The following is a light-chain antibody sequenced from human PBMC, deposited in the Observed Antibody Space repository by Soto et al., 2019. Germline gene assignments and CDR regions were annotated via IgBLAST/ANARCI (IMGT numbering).Light chain of an antibody. Sequence: QSALTQPPSASGSPGQSVTISCTGTSSDVGYDSVSWYQQHPGKAPKLMIYEVSKRPSGVPDRFSGSKSGNTASLTVSGLRAEDEADYYCSSYAGSDNWVFGGGTNLTVL. V-gene: IGLV2-8*01. CDR2: EVS. CDR3: SSYAGSDNWV. J-gene: IGLJ3*02. CDR1: SSDVGYDS.